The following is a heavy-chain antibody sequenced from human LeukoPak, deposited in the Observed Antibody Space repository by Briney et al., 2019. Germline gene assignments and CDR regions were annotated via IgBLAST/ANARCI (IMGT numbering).Heavy chain of an antibody. CDR3: ARAPLRDYVWGSYRYNEPFDY. CDR2: IRYDGSNK. CDR1: PFTFSSYG. D-gene: IGHD3-16*02. Sequence: PGGSLRLSCAASPFTFSSYGMHWVRQAPGRGLEWVAFIRYDGSNKYYADSVKGRFTISRDNSKNTLYLQMNSLRAEDTAVYYCARAPLRDYVWGSYRYNEPFDYWGQGTLVTVSS. J-gene: IGHJ4*02. V-gene: IGHV3-30*02.